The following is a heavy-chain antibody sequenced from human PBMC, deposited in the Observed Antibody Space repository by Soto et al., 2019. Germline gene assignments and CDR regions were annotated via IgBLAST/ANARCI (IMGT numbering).Heavy chain of an antibody. CDR2: IYYSGST. V-gene: IGHV4-39*01. CDR1: GGSISSSSYY. CDR3: ARHSGRFGEFPDY. D-gene: IGHD3-10*01. J-gene: IGHJ4*02. Sequence: PSETLSLTCTVSGGSISSSSYYWGWIRQPPGKGLEWIGSIYYSGSTYYNPSLKSRVTISVDTSKNQFSLKLSSVTAADTAVYYCARHSGRFGEFPDYWGQGTLVTVSS.